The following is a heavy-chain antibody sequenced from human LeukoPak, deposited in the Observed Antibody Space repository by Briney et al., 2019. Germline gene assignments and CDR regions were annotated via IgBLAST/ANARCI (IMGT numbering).Heavy chain of an antibody. CDR2: FDPEDGET. Sequence: GASVKVSCKVSGYTLTESSMHWVRQAPGKGLEWMGGFDPEDGETIYAQKFQGRVTMTEDTSTDTAYMELSSLRSEDTAVYYCATVLGETVTTAHAFDIWGQGTMVTVSS. CDR1: GYTLTESS. V-gene: IGHV1-24*01. CDR3: ATVLGETVTTAHAFDI. J-gene: IGHJ3*02. D-gene: IGHD4-17*01.